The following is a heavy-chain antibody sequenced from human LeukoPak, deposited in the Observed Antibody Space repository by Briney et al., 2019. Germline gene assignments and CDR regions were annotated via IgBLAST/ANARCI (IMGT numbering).Heavy chain of an antibody. D-gene: IGHD6-19*01. CDR3: AREGGQWLDTRRNWFDP. CDR2: INPNSGGT. CDR1: GYTFTGYY. V-gene: IGHV1-2*02. J-gene: IGHJ5*02. Sequence: ASVNVSCKASGYTFTGYYMHWVRQAPGQGLEWMGWINPNSGGTNYAQKFQGRVTMTRDTSISTAYMELRRLRSDDTAVYYCAREGGQWLDTRRNWFDPWGQGTLVTVSS.